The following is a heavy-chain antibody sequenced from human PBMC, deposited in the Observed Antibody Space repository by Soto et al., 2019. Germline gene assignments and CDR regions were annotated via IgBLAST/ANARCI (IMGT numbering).Heavy chain of an antibody. J-gene: IGHJ6*03. CDR3: AKGGLEWLLTYYYYMDV. Sequence: GGSLRLSCAASGFTFSSYAMSWVRQAPGKGLEWVSAISGSGGSTYYADSVKGRFTISRDNSKNTLYLQMNSLRAEDTAVYYCAKGGLEWLLTYYYYMDVWGKGTTVTVSS. D-gene: IGHD3-3*01. V-gene: IGHV3-23*01. CDR2: ISGSGGST. CDR1: GFTFSSYA.